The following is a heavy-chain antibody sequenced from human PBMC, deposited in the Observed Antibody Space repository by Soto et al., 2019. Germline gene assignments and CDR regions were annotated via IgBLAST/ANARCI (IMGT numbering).Heavy chain of an antibody. CDR1: GDSVSSNSAA. CDR2: TYYRSKWYN. CDR3: ARGRALRLAARPGGGLDY. V-gene: IGHV6-1*01. J-gene: IGHJ4*02. Sequence: TLSLTCGISGDSVSSNSAAWNWLRQSPSRGLEWLGRTYYRSKWYNDYAVSVESRITINPDTSKNHFSLQLNFVTPEDTAVYYCARGRALRLAARPGGGLDYWGQGTLVTVSS. D-gene: IGHD6-6*01.